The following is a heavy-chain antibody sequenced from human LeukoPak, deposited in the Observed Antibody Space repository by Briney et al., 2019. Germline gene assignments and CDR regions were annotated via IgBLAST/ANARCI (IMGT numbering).Heavy chain of an antibody. Sequence: GGSLRLSCAASGFTFSSYAMSWVRQAPGKGLEWVSAISGSGGSTYYADSVKGRFTISRDNSKNTLYLQMNSLRAEDTAVYYCARMVGNWGQADYWGQGTLVTVSS. D-gene: IGHD7-27*01. CDR2: ISGSGGST. CDR3: ARMVGNWGQADY. J-gene: IGHJ4*02. V-gene: IGHV3-23*01. CDR1: GFTFSSYA.